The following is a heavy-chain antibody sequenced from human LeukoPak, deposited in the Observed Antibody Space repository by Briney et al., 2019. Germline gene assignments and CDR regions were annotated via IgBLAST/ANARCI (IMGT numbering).Heavy chain of an antibody. D-gene: IGHD3-10*01. V-gene: IGHV1-58*02. J-gene: IGHJ3*02. CDR3: ARDGPAMVRGVYDDFDI. Sequence: GASVKVSCKASGFTFTSSAMQWVRQARGQRLEWMGWIVACSGNTNYAQKFQERVTITRDMSTSTAYMELSSLRSDDTAVYYCARDGPAMVRGVYDDFDIWGQGTMVTVSS. CDR2: IVACSGNT. CDR1: GFTFTSSA.